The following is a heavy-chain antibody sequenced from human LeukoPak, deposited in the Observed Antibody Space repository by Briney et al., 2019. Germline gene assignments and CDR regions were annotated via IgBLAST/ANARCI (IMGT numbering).Heavy chain of an antibody. CDR3: AKASSSWFFDY. V-gene: IGHV1-18*01. J-gene: IGHJ4*02. Sequence: ASVKVSCKASGYTFTSYGISWVRQAPGQGLEGMGWISAYNGNTNYAQKFQGRVTMTRDTSISTAYMELSRLRSDATAVYYCAKASSSWFFDYWGQGTLVTVSS. CDR2: ISAYNGNT. CDR1: GYTFTSYG. D-gene: IGHD6-13*01.